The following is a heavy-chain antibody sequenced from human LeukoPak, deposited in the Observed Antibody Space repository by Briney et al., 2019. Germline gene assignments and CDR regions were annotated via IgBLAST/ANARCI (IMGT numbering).Heavy chain of an antibody. CDR3: ARDMTVTTTGDYYYGMDV. Sequence: PSETLSLTCTVSGGSISTSYWSWLRQPPGKGLEWIGYIFYSGSTYYNPSLKSRVTISLDTSKNQFSLKLSSVTAADTAVYYCARDMTVTTTGDYYYGMDVWGQGTTVTVSS. J-gene: IGHJ6*02. D-gene: IGHD4-17*01. CDR1: GGSISTSY. V-gene: IGHV4-59*01. CDR2: IFYSGST.